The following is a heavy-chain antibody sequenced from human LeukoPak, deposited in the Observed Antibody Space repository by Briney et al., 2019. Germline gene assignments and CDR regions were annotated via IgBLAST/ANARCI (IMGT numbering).Heavy chain of an antibody. Sequence: GGSLRLSCAASGFTFSSYSMNWVRQAPGKGLEWVSSISSSSSYIYYADSVKGRFTISRDNSKNTLYLQMNSLRAEDTAVYYFAKSGYSSSWSNAAVYNRFDPWGQGTLVTVSS. V-gene: IGHV3-21*04. CDR2: ISSSSSYI. J-gene: IGHJ5*02. CDR3: AKSGYSSSWSNAAVYNRFDP. CDR1: GFTFSSYS. D-gene: IGHD6-13*01.